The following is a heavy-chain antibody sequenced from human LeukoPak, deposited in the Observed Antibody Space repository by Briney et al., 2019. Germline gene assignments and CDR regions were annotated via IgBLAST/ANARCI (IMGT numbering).Heavy chain of an antibody. CDR2: IYNTGST. J-gene: IGHJ4*02. Sequence: PSETLSLTCGVSGYFVSSGHYWGWIRQPPGKGLEWIGNIYNTGSTYYNPSLKSRVTISVDTSNNQFSLKLSSVTSADTAVYYCASRTTVTNALSFDYWGQGSLVIVSS. CDR3: ASRTTVTNALSFDY. CDR1: GYFVSSGHY. V-gene: IGHV4-38-2*01. D-gene: IGHD4-11*01.